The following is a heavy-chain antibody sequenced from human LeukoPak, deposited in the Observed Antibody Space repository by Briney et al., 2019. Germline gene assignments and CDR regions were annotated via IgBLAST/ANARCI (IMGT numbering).Heavy chain of an antibody. CDR1: GVSMTGYY. D-gene: IGHD3-10*01. CDR2: IYSSGST. V-gene: IGHV4-59*01. J-gene: IGHJ4*01. Sequence: SETLSLICSVSGVSMTGYYWSWIRQAPGKAPEWIGYIYSSGSTNYNPSLNSRVTMSLDASKNQFSLKLTFVTAADAAVYYCATRPAGGSWYGVFDFWSRGTLVTVSS. CDR3: ATRPAGGSWYGVFDF.